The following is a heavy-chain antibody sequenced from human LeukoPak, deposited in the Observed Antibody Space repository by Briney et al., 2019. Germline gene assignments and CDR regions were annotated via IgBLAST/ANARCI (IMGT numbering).Heavy chain of an antibody. CDR2: ISYDGSNQ. V-gene: IGHV3-30*03. J-gene: IGHJ4*02. CDR3: ARDEGSGSSPFDY. Sequence: GGSLRLSCVASEFTFRSYDMHWVRQAPGKGLERVAVISYDGSNQDYADSVKGRFTISRDNAKNSLYLQMNSLRAEDTALYYCARDEGSGSSPFDYWGQGTLVTVSS. CDR1: EFTFRSYD. D-gene: IGHD1-26*01.